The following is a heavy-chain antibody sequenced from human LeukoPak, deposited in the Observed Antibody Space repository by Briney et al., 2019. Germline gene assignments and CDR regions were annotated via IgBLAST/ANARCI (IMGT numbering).Heavy chain of an antibody. CDR3: ARGGGDYNGSGDWFDP. Sequence: PSETLSLTCTVSGDSISNYYWTWIRQPPGKGLEWIGYIYYTGQTNYNPSLESRVTISVDTSRGHFSLRLTSVTPADTAIYYCARGGGDYNGSGDWFDPWGQGTLVTVSS. CDR2: IYYTGQT. D-gene: IGHD3-10*01. CDR1: GDSISNYY. J-gene: IGHJ5*02. V-gene: IGHV4-59*01.